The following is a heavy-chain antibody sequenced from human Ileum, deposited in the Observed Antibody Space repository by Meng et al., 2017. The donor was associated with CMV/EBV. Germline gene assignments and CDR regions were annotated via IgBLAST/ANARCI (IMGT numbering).Heavy chain of an antibody. CDR1: IANGRYY. V-gene: IGHV4-31*02. D-gene: IGHD3-10*01. Sequence: IANGRYYWTWIRQHPGKGLEWIGYIYYSGNTYYNPSLAGRVTMSVDTSKNQFSLKLRSLTVADTAVYYCARQSNYGSGALNTWFDTWGQGTLVTVSS. CDR2: IYYSGNT. J-gene: IGHJ5*02. CDR3: ARQSNYGSGALNTWFDT.